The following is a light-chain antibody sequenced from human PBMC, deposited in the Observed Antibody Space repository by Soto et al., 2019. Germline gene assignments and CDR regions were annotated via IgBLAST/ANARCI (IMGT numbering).Light chain of an antibody. CDR1: SSNIGTSS. V-gene: IGLV1-44*01. CDR3: AVWDDSLNGHV. Sequence: QSALTRPPSASGTPGQTVTISCSGSSSNIGTSSVHWYKHLPGTAPKPLIYTNDQRPSGVPDRFSGSKSGTSASLAISGLQSEDEADYYCAVWDDSLNGHVFGAGTNVTVL. CDR2: TND. J-gene: IGLJ1*01.